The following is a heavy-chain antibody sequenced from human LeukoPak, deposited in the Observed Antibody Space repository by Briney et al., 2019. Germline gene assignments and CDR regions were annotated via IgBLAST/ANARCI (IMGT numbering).Heavy chain of an antibody. V-gene: IGHV1-69*01. CDR2: IIPIFGTA. CDR1: GCTFSSYA. D-gene: IGHD3-22*01. Sequence: SLKVSCKASGCTFSSYAISWVRQAPGQGLEWMGGIIPIFGTANYAQKFQGRVTITADESTSTAYMELSSLRSEDTAVYYCARGPDYYDSSGYYTIFDYWGQGTLVTVSS. CDR3: ARGPDYYDSSGYYTIFDY. J-gene: IGHJ4*02.